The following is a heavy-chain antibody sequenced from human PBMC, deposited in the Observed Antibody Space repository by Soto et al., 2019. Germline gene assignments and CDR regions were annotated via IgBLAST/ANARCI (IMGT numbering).Heavy chain of an antibody. CDR2: ISYDGSNK. D-gene: IGHD5-18*01. J-gene: IGHJ4*02. CDR1: GFTFSSYA. CDR3: ARDSSGGTRGYAD. V-gene: IGHV3-30-3*01. Sequence: GGSLRLSCAASGFTFSSYAMHWVRQAPGKGLEWVAVISYDGSNKYYADSVKGRFTISRDNSKNTLYLQMNSLRAEDTAVYYCARDSSGGTRGYADWGQGTLVTVSS.